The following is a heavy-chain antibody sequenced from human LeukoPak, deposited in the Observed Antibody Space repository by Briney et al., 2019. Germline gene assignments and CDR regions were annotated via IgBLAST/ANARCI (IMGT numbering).Heavy chain of an antibody. CDR1: GYTFTSYG. CDR3: ARRNLLRFLEWLSPSNWFDP. V-gene: IGHV1-18*01. D-gene: IGHD3-3*01. J-gene: IGHJ5*02. CDR2: ISAYNGNT. Sequence: ASVKVSCKASGYTFTSYGISWVRQAPGQGLEWMGWISAYNGNTNYAQKLQGRVTMTTDTSTSTAYMELRSLRSDDTAVYYCARRNLLRFLEWLSPSNWFDPWGQGTLVTVSS.